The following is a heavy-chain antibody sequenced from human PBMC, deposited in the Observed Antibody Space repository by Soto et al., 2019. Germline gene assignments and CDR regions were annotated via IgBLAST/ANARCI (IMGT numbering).Heavy chain of an antibody. V-gene: IGHV3-48*01. CDR2: ISSSSNSI. CDR3: ARPVECSTTRCIR. J-gene: IGHJ4*02. CDR1: GFTFSRYS. Sequence: EVQLVESGGGLVQPGGSLRLSCAASGFTFSRYSMNWVRQAPGKGLEWVSYISSSSNSIYYADSVKGRFTISRDNAKNSLHLRMNSLRAEDTAVYYCARPVECSTTRCIRWGQGTLVTVSS. D-gene: IGHD2-2*01.